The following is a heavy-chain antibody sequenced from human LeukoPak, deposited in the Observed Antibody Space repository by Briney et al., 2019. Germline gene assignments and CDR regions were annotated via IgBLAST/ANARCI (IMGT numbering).Heavy chain of an antibody. Sequence: GESLKISCKGSGYSFTSYWIGWVRQLPGKGLEWMGIIYLGDSDTRYSPSFQGQVTISADKSISTAYLQWSSLKASDTAMYYCARPAMVRGVIDAFDIWGQGTMVTVSS. J-gene: IGHJ3*02. CDR3: ARPAMVRGVIDAFDI. V-gene: IGHV5-51*01. CDR2: IYLGDSDT. D-gene: IGHD3-10*01. CDR1: GYSFTSYW.